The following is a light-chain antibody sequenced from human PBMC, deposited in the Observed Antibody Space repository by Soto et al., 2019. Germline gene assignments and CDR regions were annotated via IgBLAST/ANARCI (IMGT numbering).Light chain of an antibody. J-gene: IGKJ4*02. CDR3: QQRSNWPRT. V-gene: IGKV3-11*01. CDR2: DAS. CDR1: QSVRSY. Sequence: EIVMTQSPATLSLSPGERATLSCRASQSVRSYLDWYQQKPGQAPRLLIYDASNRATGIPARFSGSGAGTDFTLTISSLQSEDFAVYYCQQRSNWPRTFGGGTKVDIK.